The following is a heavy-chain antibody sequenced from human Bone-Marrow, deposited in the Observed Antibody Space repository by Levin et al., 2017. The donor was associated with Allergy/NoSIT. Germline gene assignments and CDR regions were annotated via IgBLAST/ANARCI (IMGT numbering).Heavy chain of an antibody. Sequence: SETLSLTCTISSGSISSYYWSWIRQPPGKGLEWIGYIYYSGSTNYNPSLKSRVTMSIDTSKSQFSLKLNSVTAADTGVYYWARGDHYYYYYMDVWGKGTTVTVSS. V-gene: IGHV4-59*01. CDR1: SGSISSYY. J-gene: IGHJ6*03. CDR3: ARGDHYYYYYMDV. CDR2: IYYSGST.